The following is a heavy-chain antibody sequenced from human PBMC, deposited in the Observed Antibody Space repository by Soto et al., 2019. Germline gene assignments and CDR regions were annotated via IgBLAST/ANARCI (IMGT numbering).Heavy chain of an antibody. CDR1: GFTFSTYG. D-gene: IGHD4-4*01. Sequence: VGSLRLSGAASGFTFSTYGMHWVRQARGKGLEWVAVISYDGNHKYYVDSVKGRFTISRDNSKHILYLQMNSLRAEDTAVYYCVTGTYVTLPLFDYWGQGTLVTVSS. V-gene: IGHV3-30*03. CDR2: ISYDGNHK. CDR3: VTGTYVTLPLFDY. J-gene: IGHJ4*02.